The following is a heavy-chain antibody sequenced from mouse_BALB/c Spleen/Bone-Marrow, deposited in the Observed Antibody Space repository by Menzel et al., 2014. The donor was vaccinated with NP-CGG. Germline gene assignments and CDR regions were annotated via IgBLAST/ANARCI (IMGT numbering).Heavy chain of an antibody. J-gene: IGHJ4*01. CDR2: IYPGGGYT. V-gene: IGHV1-63*02. D-gene: IGHD2-4*01. CDR3: ARDMITTRAMDY. Sequence: VQLQQSGAELVRPGTSVKISCKASGYTSTNYWLGWVKQRPGHGLEWIGDIYPGGGYTDYNEKFKGKATLTADTSSSTAYMQLSSLTSEDSAVCFCARDMITTRAMDYWGQGTSVTVSS. CDR1: GYTSTNYW.